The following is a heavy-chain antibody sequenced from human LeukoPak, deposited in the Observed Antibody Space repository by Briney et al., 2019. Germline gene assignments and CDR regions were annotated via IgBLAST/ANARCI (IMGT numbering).Heavy chain of an antibody. CDR1: GFTFSSYA. CDR3: ARDRARIAAAGAFDC. CDR2: ISSNGGST. J-gene: IGHJ4*02. D-gene: IGHD6-13*01. Sequence: PGGSLRLSCAASGFTFSSYAMHWVRQAPGKGLEYVSAISSNGGSTYYANSVKGRFTISRDNSKNALYLQMGSLRAEDMAVYYCARDRARIAAAGAFDCWGQGTLVTVSS. V-gene: IGHV3-64*01.